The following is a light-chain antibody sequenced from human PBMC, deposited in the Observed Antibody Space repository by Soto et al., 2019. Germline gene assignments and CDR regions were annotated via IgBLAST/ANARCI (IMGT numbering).Light chain of an antibody. Sequence: QSALTQPASVSGSPGQSITISCTGTSSDVGSYNLVSWYQHYPGKAPKLMIYEGSKRPSGVSNRFSGSKSGNTASLTISGLQAEDEADYYCCSYAGSNACVFGGGTKLTVL. CDR1: SSDVGSYNL. J-gene: IGLJ2*01. V-gene: IGLV2-23*01. CDR2: EGS. CDR3: CSYAGSNACV.